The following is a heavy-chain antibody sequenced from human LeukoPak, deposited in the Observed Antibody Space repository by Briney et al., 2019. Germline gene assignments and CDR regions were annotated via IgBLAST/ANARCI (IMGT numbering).Heavy chain of an antibody. CDR1: GGTFSSYT. V-gene: IGHV1-69*02. CDR3: ARRDYYDSSGYYYGPYYYYMDV. Sequence: ASVKVSCKASGGTFSSYTISWVRQAPGQGLEWMGRIIPILGIANYAQEFQGRVTITADKPTSTAYMELSSLRSEDTAVYYCARRDYYDSSGYYYGPYYYYMDVWGKGTTVTVSS. CDR2: IIPILGIA. D-gene: IGHD3-22*01. J-gene: IGHJ6*03.